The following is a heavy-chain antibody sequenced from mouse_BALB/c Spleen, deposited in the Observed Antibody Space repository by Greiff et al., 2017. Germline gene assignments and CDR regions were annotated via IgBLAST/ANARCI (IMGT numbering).Heavy chain of an antibody. J-gene: IGHJ2*01. Sequence: EVHLVESGGGLVQPGGSMKLSCVASGFTFSNYWMNWVRQSPEKGLEWVAEIRLKSNNYATHYAESVKGRFTISRDDSKSSVYLQMNNLRAEDTGIYYSTRGTARASPDYWGQGTTLTVSS. CDR2: IRLKSNNYAT. CDR1: GFTFSNYW. D-gene: IGHD3-2*01. CDR3: TRGTARASPDY. V-gene: IGHV6-6*02.